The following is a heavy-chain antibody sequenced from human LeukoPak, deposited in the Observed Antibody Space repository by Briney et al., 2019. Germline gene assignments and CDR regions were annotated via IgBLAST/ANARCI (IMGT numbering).Heavy chain of an antibody. V-gene: IGHV3-33*01. J-gene: IGHJ4*02. CDR3: TRDRAVTHFDY. CDR2: IWLDGSNK. CDR1: GFTFSSCG. Sequence: PGRSLRLSCAASGFTFSSCGMHWVRQAPGKGLEWVALIWLDGSNKYYADSVKGRFTISRDNSKNTLYLQMNSLRAEDTAVYYCTRDRAVTHFDYWGQGTLVTVSS. D-gene: IGHD5-18*01.